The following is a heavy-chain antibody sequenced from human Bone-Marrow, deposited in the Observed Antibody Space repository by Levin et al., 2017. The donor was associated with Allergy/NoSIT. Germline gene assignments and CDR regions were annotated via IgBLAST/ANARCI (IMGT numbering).Heavy chain of an antibody. CDR1: GYTFRTYS. D-gene: IGHD3-9*01. Sequence: QTGGSLRLSCAASGYTFRTYSMNWVRQAPGKGLEWVAYISSTGDTIFYAESVKGRFTISRDNAKDSLYLQMNSLRAEDTAVYYCAVYFRVNDYWGQGTHVIVSS. CDR2: ISSTGDTI. CDR3: AVYFRVNDY. J-gene: IGHJ4*02. V-gene: IGHV3-48*01.